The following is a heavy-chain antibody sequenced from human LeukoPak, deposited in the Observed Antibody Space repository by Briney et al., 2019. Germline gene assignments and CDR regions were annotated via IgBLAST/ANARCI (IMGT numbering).Heavy chain of an antibody. CDR3: ARGVHYGTDY. Sequence: AGGSLRPSCAASGFTFSTYFMHWVRQAPGKGLVWVSRINSDGSTTSLADSVKGRFTISRDNAKNTLYLQMDSLRAEDTAVYFCARGVHYGTDYWGQGTLVTVSS. D-gene: IGHD4-17*01. CDR1: GFTFSTYF. J-gene: IGHJ4*02. V-gene: IGHV3-74*01. CDR2: INSDGSTT.